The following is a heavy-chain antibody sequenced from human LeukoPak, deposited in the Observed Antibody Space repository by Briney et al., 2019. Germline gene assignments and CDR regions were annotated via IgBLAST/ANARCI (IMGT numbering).Heavy chain of an antibody. Sequence: PSETLSLTCIVSGYSIGSDFYWGWIRQLPGKGLEWIASIYRSGSTYSNSSLKSRVRMSIDTSKNHFSLRLTSVTAADTAVYYCARHSVASPSDAWGPGTLVTVSS. CDR3: ARHSVASPSDA. D-gene: IGHD2-21*01. V-gene: IGHV4-38-2*02. CDR2: IYRSGST. J-gene: IGHJ5*02. CDR1: GYSIGSDFY.